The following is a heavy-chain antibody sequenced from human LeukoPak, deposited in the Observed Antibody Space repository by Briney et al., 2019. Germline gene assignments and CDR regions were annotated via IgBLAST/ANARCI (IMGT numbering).Heavy chain of an antibody. CDR3: VRDANYHDGSNYYDVLDI. V-gene: IGHV3-7*01. D-gene: IGHD3-22*01. CDR1: GFTFSNYW. Sequence: GGSLRLSCAASGFTFSNYWMVWVRQAPGEGLEWVANIRGDGSRQYYLDSVKGRFTISRDNAKNSLYLQMSSLRADDTAVYYCVRDANYHDGSNYYDVLDIWGQGTMVTISS. CDR2: IRGDGSRQ. J-gene: IGHJ3*02.